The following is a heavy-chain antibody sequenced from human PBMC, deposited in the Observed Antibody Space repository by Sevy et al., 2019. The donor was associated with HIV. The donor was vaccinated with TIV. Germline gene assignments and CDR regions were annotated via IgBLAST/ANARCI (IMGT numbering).Heavy chain of an antibody. J-gene: IGHJ6*02. CDR2: VYPNSGGT. Sequence: ASVKVSCKASGYTFTDDYLHWVRQAPGQGLEWMGRVYPNSGGTNYARKFQGRVTMTRDTSISTAYMELSRLRFDDTAVYYCARDGSGGTTNSGMDVWGQGTTVTVSS. CDR1: GYTFTDDY. CDR3: ARDGSGGTTNSGMDV. D-gene: IGHD1-7*01. V-gene: IGHV1-2*06.